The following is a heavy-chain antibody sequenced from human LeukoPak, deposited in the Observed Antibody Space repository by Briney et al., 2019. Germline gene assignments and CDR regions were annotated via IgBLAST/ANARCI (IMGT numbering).Heavy chain of an antibody. D-gene: IGHD4-11*01. V-gene: IGHV3-66*01. CDR2: IYSGGST. CDR3: ARSYSNHLFGMDV. J-gene: IGHJ6*02. CDR1: GFIVSSYY. Sequence: GGSPRLSCVASGFIVSSYYMTWVRQAPGKGLECVSVIYSGGSTYYADSVKGRVAISRDNSKNTVFLQMSSVRAEDTAVYYCARSYSNHLFGMDVWGQGTTVTVTS.